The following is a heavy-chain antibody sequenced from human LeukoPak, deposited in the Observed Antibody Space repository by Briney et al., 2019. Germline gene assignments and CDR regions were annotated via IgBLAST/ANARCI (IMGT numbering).Heavy chain of an antibody. CDR1: GFTFSSYG. Sequence: GGSLRLSCAASGFTFSSYGMHWVRQAPGKGLEWVAFIRYDGSNKYYADSVKGRFTISRDKSKNTLYLQMNSLRAEDTAVYYCARAASNYYGSVRDAFDIWGQGTMVTVSS. J-gene: IGHJ3*02. CDR2: IRYDGSNK. CDR3: ARAASNYYGSVRDAFDI. V-gene: IGHV3-30*02. D-gene: IGHD3-10*01.